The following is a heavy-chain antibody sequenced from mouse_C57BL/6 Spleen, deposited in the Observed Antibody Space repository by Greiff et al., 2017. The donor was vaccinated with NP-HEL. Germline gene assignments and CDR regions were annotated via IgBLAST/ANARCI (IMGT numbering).Heavy chain of an antibody. CDR1: GYTFTDHT. V-gene: IGHV1-78*01. CDR3: AISGYYYGSGGTWFAY. D-gene: IGHD1-1*01. J-gene: IGHJ3*01. Sequence: VQLQQSDAELVKPGASVKISCKVSGYTFTDHTIHWMKQRPEQGLEWIGYIYPRAGSTKYNEKFKGKATLTADKSSSTAYMQLNSLTSEDSAVYFCAISGYYYGSGGTWFAYCGQGTLVTVSA. CDR2: IYPRAGST.